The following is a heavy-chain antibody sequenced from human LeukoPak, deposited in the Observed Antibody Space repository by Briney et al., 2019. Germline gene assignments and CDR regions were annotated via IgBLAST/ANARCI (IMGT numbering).Heavy chain of an antibody. CDR3: ARDKGRAARPQMFDY. Sequence: ASVKVSCKASGYTFTGYYMHWVRQAPGQGLEWMGWINPNSGGTNYAQKFQGRVTMTRDTSISTAYMELSRLRSDDTAVYYCARDKGRAARPQMFDYWGQGTLVTVSS. CDR1: GYTFTGYY. V-gene: IGHV1-2*02. CDR2: INPNSGGT. J-gene: IGHJ4*02. D-gene: IGHD6-6*01.